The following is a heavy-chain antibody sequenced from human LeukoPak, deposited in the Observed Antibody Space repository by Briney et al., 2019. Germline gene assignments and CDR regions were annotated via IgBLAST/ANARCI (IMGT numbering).Heavy chain of an antibody. J-gene: IGHJ5*02. CDR1: GYTFTGYY. D-gene: IGHD3-10*01. CDR3: AREEVGSGSYPNWFDL. Sequence: ASVKVSCKASGYTFTGYYMHWVRQAPGQGLEWMGWINPNSGGTNYAQKFQGRVTMTRDTSISTAYMELSRLRSDDTAVYYCAREEVGSGSYPNWFDLWGQGTLVTVSS. CDR2: INPNSGGT. V-gene: IGHV1-2*02.